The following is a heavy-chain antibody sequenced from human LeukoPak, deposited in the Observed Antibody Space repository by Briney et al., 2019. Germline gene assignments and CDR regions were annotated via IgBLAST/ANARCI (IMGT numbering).Heavy chain of an antibody. CDR3: AKDSSDWSQHSFDY. CDR1: GFTFDDYA. V-gene: IGHV3-9*01. Sequence: GGSLRLSCAASGFTFDDYAMHWVRQAPGKGLEWVSGISWNSGNIGYADSVKGRFTISRDNAKNSLYLQMNSLRADDTALYYCAKDSSDWSQHSFDYWGQGTLVTVSS. J-gene: IGHJ4*02. CDR2: ISWNSGNI. D-gene: IGHD3-9*01.